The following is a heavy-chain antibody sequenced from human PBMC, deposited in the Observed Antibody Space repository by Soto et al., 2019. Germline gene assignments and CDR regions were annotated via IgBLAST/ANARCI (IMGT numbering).Heavy chain of an antibody. Sequence: EVQLVESGGDLVKPGGSLRLSCAASGFTVSSNYMSWVRQAPGKGLEWVSVIYSGGSTYYADSVKGRFTISRDNSKNTLYLQMNSLRAEDTAVYYCARVRRDYGMDVWGQGTTVTVSS. CDR3: ARVRRDYGMDV. V-gene: IGHV3-53*01. CDR1: GFTVSSNY. CDR2: IYSGGST. J-gene: IGHJ6*02.